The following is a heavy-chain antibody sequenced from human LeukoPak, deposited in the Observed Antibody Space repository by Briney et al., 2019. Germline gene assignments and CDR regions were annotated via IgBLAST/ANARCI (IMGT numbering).Heavy chain of an antibody. Sequence: PGRSLRLSCAASGFTFSSYGMHWVRQAPGKGLEWVAVIWYDGSNKYYADSVKGRFTISRDNSKNTLYLQMNSLRAEDTAVYYCARAGYSYGYEFDYWGQGTLVTVSS. V-gene: IGHV3-33*01. CDR2: IWYDGSNK. CDR1: GFTFSSYG. J-gene: IGHJ4*02. CDR3: ARAGYSYGYEFDY. D-gene: IGHD5-18*01.